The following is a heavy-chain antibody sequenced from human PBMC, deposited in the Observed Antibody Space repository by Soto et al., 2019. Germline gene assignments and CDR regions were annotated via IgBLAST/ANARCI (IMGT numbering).Heavy chain of an antibody. Sequence: KTSETLSLTCTVSGGSISSGGYYWSWLRQHPGKGLEWIGYIYYSGSTYYNPSLKSRVTISVDTSKNQFSLKLSSVTAADTAVYYCARGIAARPRYFDYWGQGTLVTVSS. CDR2: IYYSGST. CDR3: ARGIAARPRYFDY. V-gene: IGHV4-31*03. D-gene: IGHD6-6*01. CDR1: GGSISSGGYY. J-gene: IGHJ4*02.